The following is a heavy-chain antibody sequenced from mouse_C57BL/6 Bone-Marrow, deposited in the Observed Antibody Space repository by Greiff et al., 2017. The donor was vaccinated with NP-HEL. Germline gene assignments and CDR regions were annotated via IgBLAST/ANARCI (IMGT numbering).Heavy chain of an antibody. CDR3: TRPDYYGSPYDY. D-gene: IGHD1-1*01. CDR2: IDPENGDT. Sequence: VQLKESGAELVRPGASVKLSCTASGFNIKDDYMHWVKQRPEQGLEWIGWIDPENGDTEYASKFQGKATITADTSSNTAYLQLSSLTSEDTAVYYGTRPDYYGSPYDYWGQGTTLTVSS. V-gene: IGHV14-4*01. J-gene: IGHJ2*01. CDR1: GFNIKDDY.